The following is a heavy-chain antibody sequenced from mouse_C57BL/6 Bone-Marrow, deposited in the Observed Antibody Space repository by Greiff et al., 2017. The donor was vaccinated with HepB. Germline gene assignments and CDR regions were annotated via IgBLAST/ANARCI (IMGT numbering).Heavy chain of an antibody. D-gene: IGHD2-2*01. CDR3: ARGYGYDRYFDV. Sequence: DVQLVESGPGLVKPSQSLSLTCSVTGYSITSGYYWNWIRQFPGNKLEWMGYISYDGSNNYNPSLKNRISITRDTSKIQFFLKLNSVTTEDTATYYCARGYGYDRYFDVWGTGTTVTVSS. CDR1: GYSITSGYY. V-gene: IGHV3-6*01. CDR2: ISYDGSN. J-gene: IGHJ1*03.